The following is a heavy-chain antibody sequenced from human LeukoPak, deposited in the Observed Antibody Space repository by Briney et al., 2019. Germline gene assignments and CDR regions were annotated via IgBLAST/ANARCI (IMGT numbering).Heavy chain of an antibody. CDR3: AKPPHGSGWYTDNWFDP. J-gene: IGHJ5*02. CDR1: GFNFSSFA. CDR2: ITSSGSTDYT. V-gene: IGHV3-23*05. D-gene: IGHD6-19*01. Sequence: GGSLRLSCVASGFNFSSFAMSWVRQAPGKGLEWVSAITSSGSTDYTYYADSVKGRFTISRDNSKNTLYLEMNSLRAEGTAVYYCAKPPHGSGWYTDNWFDPWGQGTRVTVSS.